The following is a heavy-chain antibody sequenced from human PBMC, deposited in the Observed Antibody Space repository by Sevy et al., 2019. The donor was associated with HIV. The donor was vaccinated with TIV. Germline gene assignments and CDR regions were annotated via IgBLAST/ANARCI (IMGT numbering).Heavy chain of an antibody. V-gene: IGHV4-59*01. CDR2: VHHSGNT. CDR3: ARVIYYDYYMVV. CDR1: GVSISSYY. Sequence: SETLSLTCTVSGVSISSYYWSWIRQPPGKGLEWIGYVHHSGNTEYNPSLKGRVTISVDTSKNQLSLKVTSVTAADTAAYYCARVIYYDYYMVVWGKGATVTVSS. J-gene: IGHJ6*03.